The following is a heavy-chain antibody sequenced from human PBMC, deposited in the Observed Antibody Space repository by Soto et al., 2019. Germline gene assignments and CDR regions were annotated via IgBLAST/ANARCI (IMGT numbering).Heavy chain of an antibody. CDR1: GFTCRSHW. Sequence: EVQLVESGGGLAQPGGSLRLSCAASGFTCRSHWMSWVRQAPGKGLEWVANIKEDGSEIYYVDSVKGRFTISRDNAKNSLYLQMDSLRVDDTAVYYCARDVFWGQGTLVTVSS. CDR3: ARDVF. J-gene: IGHJ4*02. CDR2: IKEDGSEI. V-gene: IGHV3-7*04.